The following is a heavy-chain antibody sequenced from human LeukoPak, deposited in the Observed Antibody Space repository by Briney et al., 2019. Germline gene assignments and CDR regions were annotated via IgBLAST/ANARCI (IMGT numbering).Heavy chain of an antibody. CDR3: ARDVYDYVWGSYRYVYYYYYMDV. CDR2: INPNSGGT. D-gene: IGHD3-16*02. Sequence: AASVKVSCKASGYTFTSYAMNWVRQAPGQGLEWMGWINPNSGGTNYAQKFQGRVTMTRDTSISTAYMELSRLRSDDTAVYYCARDVYDYVWGSYRYVYYYYYMDVWGKGTTVTVSS. V-gene: IGHV1-2*02. CDR1: GYTFTSYA. J-gene: IGHJ6*03.